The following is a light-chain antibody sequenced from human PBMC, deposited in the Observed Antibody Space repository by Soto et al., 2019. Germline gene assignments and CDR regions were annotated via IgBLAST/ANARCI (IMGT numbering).Light chain of an antibody. CDR3: QQYNNWPIT. CDR1: QSVRSN. V-gene: IGKV3D-15*01. Sequence: EIFMTQSPCTLSVSPVAGVTLSCRASQSVRSNLAWYQQKPGQAPRLLIYDASNRATGIPARFSGSGSGTDFTLTISSLQSEDFEIYYCQQYNNWPITFGQGTRLEIK. J-gene: IGKJ5*01. CDR2: DAS.